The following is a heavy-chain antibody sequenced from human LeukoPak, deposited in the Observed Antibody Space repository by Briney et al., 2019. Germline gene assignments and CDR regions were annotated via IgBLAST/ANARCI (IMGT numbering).Heavy chain of an antibody. CDR2: IKQDGSEK. J-gene: IGHJ3*02. D-gene: IGHD3-9*01. CDR3: ARVSYDILTGYSGDDAFDI. V-gene: IGHV3-7*03. Sequence: PGGSLRLSCAASGFTFSSYWMSWVRQAPGKGLEWVANIKQDGSEKHYVDSVKGRFTISRDNAKNSLYLQMNSLRAEDTAVYYCARVSYDILTGYSGDDAFDIWGQGTMVTVSS. CDR1: GFTFSSYW.